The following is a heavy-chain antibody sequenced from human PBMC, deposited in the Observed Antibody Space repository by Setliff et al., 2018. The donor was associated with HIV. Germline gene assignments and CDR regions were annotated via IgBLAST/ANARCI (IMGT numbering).Heavy chain of an antibody. Sequence: GGSLRLSCAASGFTFSDYYMSWIRQALGKGLEWVSYISSSGSTIYYADSVKGRFTISRDNAKNSLYLQMNSLRAEDTAVYYCARVRGSSSLFYFDYWGQGTLVTVSS. D-gene: IGHD6-13*01. J-gene: IGHJ4*02. CDR1: GFTFSDYY. CDR3: ARVRGSSSLFYFDY. CDR2: ISSSGSTI. V-gene: IGHV3-11*04.